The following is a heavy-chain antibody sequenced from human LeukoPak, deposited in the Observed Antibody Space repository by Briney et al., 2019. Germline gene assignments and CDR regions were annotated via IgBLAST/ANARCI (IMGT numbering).Heavy chain of an antibody. CDR1: GGSISSSSYY. CDR3: ARPRDPGNWFDP. J-gene: IGHJ5*02. Sequence: SETLSLTCPVSGGSISSSSYYWGWIRQPPGKGLEWIGSIYYSGSTYYNPSLKSRVTISVDTSKNQFSLKLSSVTAADTAVYYCARPRDPGNWFDPWGQGTLVTVSS. CDR2: IYYSGST. V-gene: IGHV4-39*01.